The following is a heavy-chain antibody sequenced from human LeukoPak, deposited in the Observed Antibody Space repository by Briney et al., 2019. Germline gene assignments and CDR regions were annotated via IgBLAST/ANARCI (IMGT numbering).Heavy chain of an antibody. CDR3: AKGSGYEHSYYCHYMDV. J-gene: IGHJ6*03. CDR2: ISYDGSNK. Sequence: GGSLRLSCAASGFTFSTYAMHWVRQAPGKGLECVAVISYDGSNKYYADSVKGRFTISRDNSKNILYLQMNSLRAEDTAVYYCAKGSGYEHSYYCHYMDVWGKGTTVTISS. D-gene: IGHD5-12*01. CDR1: GFTFSTYA. V-gene: IGHV3-30*04.